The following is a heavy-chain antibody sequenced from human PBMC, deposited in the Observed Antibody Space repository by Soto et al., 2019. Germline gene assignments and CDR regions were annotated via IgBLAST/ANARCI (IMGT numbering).Heavy chain of an antibody. CDR1: GGSISSYY. D-gene: IGHD1-1*01. V-gene: IGHV4-59*01. CDR2: IYYSGST. J-gene: IGHJ6*03. Sequence: SETLSLTCTVSGGSISSYYWSWIRQPPGKGLEWIGYIYYSGSTNYNPSLKSRVTISVDTSKNQFSLKLSSVTAADTAVYYCARAVEVTTYYYYYYMDVWGKGTKVTVSS. CDR3: ARAVEVTTYYYYYYMDV.